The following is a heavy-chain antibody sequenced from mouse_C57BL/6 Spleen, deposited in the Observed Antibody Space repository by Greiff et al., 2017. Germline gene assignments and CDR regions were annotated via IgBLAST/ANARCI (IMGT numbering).Heavy chain of an antibody. Sequence: EVKLVESGGDLVKPGGSLKLSCAASGFTFSSYGMSWVRQTPDKRLEWVATISSGGSYTYYPDSVKGRFTISRDNAKNTQYLQRSSLKSEDTAMYYCARRSYGNAAWFAYWGQGTLVTVSA. V-gene: IGHV5-6*02. J-gene: IGHJ3*01. CDR3: ARRSYGNAAWFAY. CDR1: GFTFSSYG. CDR2: ISSGGSYT. D-gene: IGHD2-1*01.